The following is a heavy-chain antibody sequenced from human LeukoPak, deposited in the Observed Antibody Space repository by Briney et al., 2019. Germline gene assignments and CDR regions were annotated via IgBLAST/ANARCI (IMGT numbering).Heavy chain of an antibody. CDR2: INHSGST. CDR3: ARGFRLPRRGWFDH. D-gene: IGHD4-11*01. V-gene: IGHV4-34*01. J-gene: IGHJ5*02. CDR1: GGSFSGYY. Sequence: SEALCLTCADSGGSFSGYYWSWVRQTPGKGLGWVGEINHSGSTNYNPSLKSRVTISVDTSKNQFSLKLSSVTAAYTAVYYCARGFRLPRRGWFDHWGQGTLVTVSS.